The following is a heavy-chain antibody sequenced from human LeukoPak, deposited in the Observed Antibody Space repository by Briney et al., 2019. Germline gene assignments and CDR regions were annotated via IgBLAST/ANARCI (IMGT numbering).Heavy chain of an antibody. Sequence: GGSLRLSCAASGFTFDDYGMSWVRQAPGKGLEWVSGINWNGGSTGYADSVKGRFTISRDNAKNSLYLQMNSLRAEDTALYYCARDQVRAVAGTSDYYYYYYMDVWGKGTTVTVSS. CDR3: ARDQVRAVAGTSDYYYYYYMDV. V-gene: IGHV3-20*04. CDR1: GFTFDDYG. CDR2: INWNGGST. J-gene: IGHJ6*03. D-gene: IGHD6-19*01.